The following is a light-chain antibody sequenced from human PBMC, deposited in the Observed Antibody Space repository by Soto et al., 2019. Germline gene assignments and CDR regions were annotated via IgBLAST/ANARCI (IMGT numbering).Light chain of an antibody. J-gene: IGKJ2*01. CDR3: QQYGAS. Sequence: EIVLTQSPGTLSLSPGERATLSCRASHSFSSSYLAWYQQRPGQAPRLLIYGASIRATGIPDRFSGSGSGTDFTLTISRLDPEDSAVYYCQQYGASFGQGTKVDIK. CDR2: GAS. V-gene: IGKV3-20*01. CDR1: HSFSSSY.